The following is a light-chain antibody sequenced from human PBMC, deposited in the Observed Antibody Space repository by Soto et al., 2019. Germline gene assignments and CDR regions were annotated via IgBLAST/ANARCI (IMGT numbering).Light chain of an antibody. CDR2: GAS. J-gene: IGKJ3*01. CDR3: QQYFNWPLTWT. Sequence: DIMMTQSPATLPVSPGERTTLSCRASQSIRTNVAWYQQIPGQAPRLLVYGASTRATGVPARFSGSGSGIEFTLTISSLQSEDSAFYYCQQYFNWPLTWTFGPGTKVDIK. V-gene: IGKV3-15*01. CDR1: QSIRTN.